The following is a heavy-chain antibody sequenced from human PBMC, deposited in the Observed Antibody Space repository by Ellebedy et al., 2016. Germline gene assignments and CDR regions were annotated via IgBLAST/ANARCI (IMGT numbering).Heavy chain of an antibody. Sequence: SETLSLXXTVSGGSISITSYYWAWIRQPPGKGLEWIGSIYYSGSTYYNPSLKSRVTISVDTSKNQFSLKLSSVTAADTAVYYCARVFGHTVGDPRNWFDPWGQGTLVTVSS. D-gene: IGHD3-16*01. V-gene: IGHV4-39*07. J-gene: IGHJ5*02. CDR2: IYYSGST. CDR3: ARVFGHTVGDPRNWFDP. CDR1: GGSISITSYY.